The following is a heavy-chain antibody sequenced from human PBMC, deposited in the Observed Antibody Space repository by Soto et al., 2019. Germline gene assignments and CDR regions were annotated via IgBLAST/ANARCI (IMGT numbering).Heavy chain of an antibody. J-gene: IGHJ4*02. Sequence: SGPTLVNPTQTLTLTCTFSGFSLSTREMCVSWIRQPPGKALEWLARIDWDDEKHYSTSLKTRLTISKDTSKNQVVLTMTKMDPVDTATYYCARLTRDNYTSGWYYFDYWGQGTLVTVSS. CDR2: IDWDDEK. V-gene: IGHV2-70*11. CDR3: ARLTRDNYTSGWYYFDY. CDR1: GFSLSTREMC. D-gene: IGHD6-19*01.